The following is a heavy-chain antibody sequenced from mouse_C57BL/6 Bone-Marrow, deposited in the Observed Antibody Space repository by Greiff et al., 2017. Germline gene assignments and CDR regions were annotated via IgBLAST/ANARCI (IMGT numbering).Heavy chain of an antibody. J-gene: IGHJ2*01. CDR1: GYSFTGYY. CDR3: ARAVVGGKDY. Sequence: VQLQQSGPELVKPGASVKISCKASGYSFTGYYMNWVKQSPEKSLEWIGEINPSTGGTTYNQKFKAKATLTVDKSSSTAYMQLKSLTSEDSAVYYCARAVVGGKDYWGQGTTRTVSS. D-gene: IGHD1-1*01. V-gene: IGHV1-42*01. CDR2: INPSTGGT.